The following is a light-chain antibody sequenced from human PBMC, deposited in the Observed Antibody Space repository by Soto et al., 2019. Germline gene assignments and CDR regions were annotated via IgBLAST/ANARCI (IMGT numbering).Light chain of an antibody. J-gene: IGKJ1*01. Sequence: DIQLTQSPSTLSASVGDSVTITCRASQSISSWLAWYQQKPGKAPKLLIYDASSLESGVPSRFSGSGSGTEFTLTISSLQPDDFATYYCQHYNSYGTFGQGTKVDIK. CDR3: QHYNSYGT. CDR1: QSISSW. CDR2: DAS. V-gene: IGKV1-5*01.